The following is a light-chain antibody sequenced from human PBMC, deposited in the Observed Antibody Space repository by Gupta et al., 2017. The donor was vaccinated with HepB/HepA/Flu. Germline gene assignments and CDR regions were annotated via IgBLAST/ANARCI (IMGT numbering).Light chain of an antibody. CDR2: DDT. CDR1: NIGSKG. V-gene: IGLV3-21*02. J-gene: IGLJ2*01. CDR3: QVWDTSSDHVV. Sequence: SYVLTQPPSVSEAPGETARITCGGNNIGSKGVHWYQQKPGQAPVLVVYDDTDRPSGIPERFSGSNSGNTATLTISAVEAGDEADYYCQVWDTSSDHVVFGGGTKLTVL.